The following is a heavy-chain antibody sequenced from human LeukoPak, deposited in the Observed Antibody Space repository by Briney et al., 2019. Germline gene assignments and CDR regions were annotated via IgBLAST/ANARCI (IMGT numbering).Heavy chain of an antibody. D-gene: IGHD1-1*01. CDR1: GFTFSSYA. CDR2: IRGSGSST. CDR3: AREPMYGTFDT. J-gene: IGHJ3*02. Sequence: GGSLRLSCAASGFTFSSYAMSWVRQAPGKGLEWVSGIRGSGSSTYYADSVKGRFTMSRDNSKNTLYLQMNWLSDDDTAVYYCAREPMYGTFDTWGQGTMVTVSS. V-gene: IGHV3-23*01.